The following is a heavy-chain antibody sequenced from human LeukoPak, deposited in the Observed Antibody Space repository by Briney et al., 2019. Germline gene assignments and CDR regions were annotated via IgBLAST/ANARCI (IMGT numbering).Heavy chain of an antibody. V-gene: IGHV1-58*02. CDR2: IVVGSGNT. CDR1: GFTFTSSA. Sequence: ASVKVSCKASGFTFTSSAMQWVRQARGQRLEWIGWIVVGSGNTNYAQRFQERVTITRGMSTSTAYMELSSLRSEDTAVYYCAADHLDSSGYSPFDYWGQGTLVTVSS. J-gene: IGHJ4*02. D-gene: IGHD3-22*01. CDR3: AADHLDSSGYSPFDY.